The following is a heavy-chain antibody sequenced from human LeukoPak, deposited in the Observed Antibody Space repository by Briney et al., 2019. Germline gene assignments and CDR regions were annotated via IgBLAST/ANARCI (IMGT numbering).Heavy chain of an antibody. CDR2: ISSSSSTI. CDR3: ARDPGRAWGSYYPLDY. Sequence: PGGSLRLSCAASGFTFSSYSMNWVRQAPGKGLEWVSYISSSSSTIYYADSVKGRFTISRDNAKNSLYLQMNSLRAEDTAVYYCARDPGRAWGSYYPLDYWGQGTLVTVSS. J-gene: IGHJ4*02. CDR1: GFTFSSYS. D-gene: IGHD3-16*01. V-gene: IGHV3-48*04.